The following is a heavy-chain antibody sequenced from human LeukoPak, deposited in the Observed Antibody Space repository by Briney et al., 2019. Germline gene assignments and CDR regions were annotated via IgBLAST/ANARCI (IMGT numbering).Heavy chain of an antibody. D-gene: IGHD3-22*01. Sequence: GASVKVSCKASGYTFTSYDINWVRQATGQGLEWMGWMNPNSGNTGYAQKFQGRVTMTRNTSISTAYMELSSPRSEDTAMYYCARGRAYYYDSSGLCWGQGTLVTVSS. CDR2: MNPNSGNT. CDR1: GYTFTSYD. CDR3: ARGRAYYYDSSGLC. J-gene: IGHJ4*02. V-gene: IGHV1-8*01.